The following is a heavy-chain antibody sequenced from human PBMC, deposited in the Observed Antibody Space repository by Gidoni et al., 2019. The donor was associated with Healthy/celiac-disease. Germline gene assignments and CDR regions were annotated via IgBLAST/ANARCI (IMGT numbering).Heavy chain of an antibody. CDR3: ATMGYYDSSGYYYVERYYYYGMDV. D-gene: IGHD3-22*01. CDR2: ISGSGGST. V-gene: IGHV3-23*01. J-gene: IGHJ6*02. CDR1: GFTFSSYA. Sequence: EVQLLESGGGLVQPGGSLRLSCAASGFTFSSYAMSWVRQAPGKGLEWVSAISGSGGSTYYADSVKGRFTISRDNSKNTLYLQMNSLRAEDTAVYYCATMGYYDSSGYYYVERYYYYGMDVWGQGTTVTVSS.